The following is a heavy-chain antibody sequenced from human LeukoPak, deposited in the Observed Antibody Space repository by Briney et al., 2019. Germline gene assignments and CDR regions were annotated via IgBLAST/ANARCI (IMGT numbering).Heavy chain of an antibody. CDR2: IWYDGSNK. J-gene: IGHJ4*02. Sequence: GGSLRLSCAASGFTFSSYGMHWVRQARGKGLEWVAVIWYDGSNKYYADSVKGRFTISRDNSKNTLYLQMNSLRAEDTAVYYCARDFNYDFWSGLDYWGQGTLVTVSS. CDR3: ARDFNYDFWSGLDY. CDR1: GFTFSSYG. D-gene: IGHD3-3*01. V-gene: IGHV3-33*01.